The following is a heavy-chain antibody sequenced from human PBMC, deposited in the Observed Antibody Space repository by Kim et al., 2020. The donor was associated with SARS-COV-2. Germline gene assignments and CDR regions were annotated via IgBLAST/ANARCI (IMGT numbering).Heavy chain of an antibody. V-gene: IGHV7-4-1*02. Sequence: ASVKVSCKASGYTFTSYAMNWVRQAPGQGLEWMGWINTNTGNPTYAQGFTGRFVFSLDTSVSTAYLQISSLKAEDTAVYYCAREYVVVPADHIAVAGTGSDYWGQGTLVTVSS. J-gene: IGHJ4*02. CDR2: INTNTGNP. CDR1: GYTFTSYA. D-gene: IGHD6-19*01. CDR3: AREYVVVPADHIAVAGTGSDY.